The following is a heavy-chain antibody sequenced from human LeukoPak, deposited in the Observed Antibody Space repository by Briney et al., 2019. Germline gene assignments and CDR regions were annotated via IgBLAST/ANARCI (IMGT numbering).Heavy chain of an antibody. J-gene: IGHJ4*02. CDR2: IDTSGNT. CDR3: AKVGDTSMFFEY. V-gene: IGHV4-4*07. Sequence: KPSGTLSLTCTVSGGSISSYYWSWIRQPAGKGLEWIGRIDTSGNTNYKPSLKSRVTMSVDTSKNQFSLKLSSVTAADTAVYYCAKVGDTSMFFEYWGQGTLVTVSS. D-gene: IGHD5-18*01. CDR1: GGSISSYY.